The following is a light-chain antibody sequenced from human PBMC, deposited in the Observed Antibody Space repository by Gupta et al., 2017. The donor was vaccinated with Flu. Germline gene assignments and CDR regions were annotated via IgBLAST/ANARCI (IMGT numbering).Light chain of an antibody. CDR1: ESVTSAS. CDR3: QQYGSAPKT. CDR2: GAS. V-gene: IGKV3-20*01. Sequence: ERASLSCRASESVTSASLAWYQHQPGQTPRLLIYGASSRATGIPDRFTGSGSGTEFTLTINSLEPEDFAVYYCQQYGSAPKTFGQGTRLEIK. J-gene: IGKJ2*01.